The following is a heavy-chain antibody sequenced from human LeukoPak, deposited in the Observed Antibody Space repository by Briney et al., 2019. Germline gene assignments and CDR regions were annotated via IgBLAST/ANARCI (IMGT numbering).Heavy chain of an antibody. CDR2: INAGNGNT. V-gene: IGHV1-3*01. CDR3: ARGRRAAAAH. D-gene: IGHD6-13*01. J-gene: IGHJ4*02. Sequence: PSVKVSCKASGYTFTTYSMHWVRQAPGQRLEWMGWINAGNGNTKYSQKFQGRVTITRDTSASSAYMELSSLRSEDTAVYYCARGRRAAAAHWGQGTLVTVSS. CDR1: GYTFTTYS.